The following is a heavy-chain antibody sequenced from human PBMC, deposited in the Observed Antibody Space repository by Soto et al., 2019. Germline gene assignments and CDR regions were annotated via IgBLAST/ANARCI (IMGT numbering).Heavy chain of an antibody. CDR1: GFSFSSAW. J-gene: IGHJ4*02. D-gene: IGHD3-3*01. V-gene: IGHV3-15*07. CDR2: IKTKNEGAST. CDR3: PTGSYEGY. Sequence: EVQLVESGGGLVKPGESLRLSCTASGFSFSSAWLNWVRQAPGKGLEWVGRIKTKNEGASTQYPAPVKGRFTISRDDSRNTLSLQLSSLKIEDTGVYYCPTGSYEGYWGQGTLVTVSS.